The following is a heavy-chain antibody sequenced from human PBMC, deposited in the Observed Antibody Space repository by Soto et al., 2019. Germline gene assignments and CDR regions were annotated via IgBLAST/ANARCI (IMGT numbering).Heavy chain of an antibody. CDR1: GFSFSSYA. CDR3: ASGRGRYFYYGMEV. D-gene: IGHD1-26*01. CDR2: ISGSGDRT. J-gene: IGHJ6*02. V-gene: IGHV3-23*01. Sequence: GGSLRLSCAASGFSFSSYAITWVRQAPGKGLEWVSVISGSGDRTYYADSVKGRFTISRDNSKNTLYLQMNSLRAEDTAVYYCASGRGRYFYYGMEVWGQGTTVTVSS.